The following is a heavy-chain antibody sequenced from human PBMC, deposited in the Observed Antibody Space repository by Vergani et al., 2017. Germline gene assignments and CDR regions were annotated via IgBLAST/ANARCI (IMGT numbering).Heavy chain of an antibody. CDR1: GFSLSSFN. V-gene: IGHV3-48*01. Sequence: EEQLVESGGRLVQPGGSLRLSCEASGFSLSSFNMNWVRQAPGRGLEWLAYINVFDGGIHYADSVKGRFSISRDNAGNSLYLQMNSLRVEDTAKYYCVSDVTLIQETVTRSGYFDLWDRASLVSVSS. D-gene: IGHD4-17*01. CDR2: INVFDGGI. J-gene: IGHJ2*01. CDR3: VSDVTLIQETVTRSGYFDL.